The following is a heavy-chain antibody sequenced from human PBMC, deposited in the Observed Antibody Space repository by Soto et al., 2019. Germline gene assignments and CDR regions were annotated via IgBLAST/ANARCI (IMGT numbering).Heavy chain of an antibody. CDR1: GFTFDDYG. V-gene: IGHV3-9*01. D-gene: IGHD3-9*01. J-gene: IGHJ4*02. CDR2: ISWNSGSI. Sequence: PGGSLRLSCAASGFTFDDYGMHWVRQAPGKGLDWVSGISWNSGSIGYADSVKGRFTISRDNAKNSLYLQMNSLRAEDTALYYCAKDIRWRYFDWSFDDWGQGTLVTVSS. CDR3: AKDIRWRYFDWSFDD.